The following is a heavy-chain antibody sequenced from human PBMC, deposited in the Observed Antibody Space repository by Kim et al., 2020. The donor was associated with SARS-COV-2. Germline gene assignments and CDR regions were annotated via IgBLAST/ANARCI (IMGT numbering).Heavy chain of an antibody. D-gene: IGHD3-10*01. CDR3: AKNYASGTYYIDY. CDR2: ISGSGGST. Sequence: GGSLRLSCAASGFTFSIYAMTWVRQAPGKGLEWVSSISGSGGSTFYAGSAEGRFTISRDNSRNPLFLQMNSLRAEDTAVYYCAKNYASGTYYIDYWGQGTLVTVSS. J-gene: IGHJ4*02. V-gene: IGHV3-23*01. CDR1: GFTFSIYA.